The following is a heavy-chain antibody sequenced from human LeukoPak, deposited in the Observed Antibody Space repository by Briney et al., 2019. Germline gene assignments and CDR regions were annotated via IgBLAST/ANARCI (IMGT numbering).Heavy chain of an antibody. CDR3: ARGFVEMATIANWFDP. J-gene: IGHJ5*02. V-gene: IGHV1-69*13. CDR1: GGTFSSYA. D-gene: IGHD5-24*01. Sequence: ASVKVSCKASGGTFSSYAISWVRQAPGQGLEWMGGIIPIFGTANYAQKFQGRVTITADESTSTAYMELSSLRSEDTAVYYCARGFVEMATIANWFDPWGQGTLVTVSS. CDR2: IIPIFGTA.